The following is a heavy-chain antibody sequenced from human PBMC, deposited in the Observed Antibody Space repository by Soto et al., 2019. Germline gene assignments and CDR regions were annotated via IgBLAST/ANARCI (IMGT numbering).Heavy chain of an antibody. Sequence: QVQLVQSGAEVKKPGASVKVSCKASGYTFTSYAMHWVRQAPGQSLEWMGWINDGNGNTKHSQKFQGRVTITRDTPASTAYMELSSLRSDATAVYYCARADPKVTPWFDPWGQGTLVTVSS. CDR3: ARADPKVTPWFDP. V-gene: IGHV1-3*01. CDR2: INDGNGNT. D-gene: IGHD4-4*01. CDR1: GYTFTSYA. J-gene: IGHJ5*02.